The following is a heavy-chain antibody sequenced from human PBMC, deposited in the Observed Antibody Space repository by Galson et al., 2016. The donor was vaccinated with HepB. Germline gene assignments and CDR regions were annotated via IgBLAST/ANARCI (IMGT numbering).Heavy chain of an antibody. V-gene: IGHV3-53*01. CDR2: IYSGGGT. CDR1: GFTVSGNY. Sequence: SLRLSCAASGFTVSGNYLTWVRQAPGRAPECVSIIYSGGGTYYADSVKGRFTISRDSSKNTMYLQMNSLRVEDTAVDYCASALWGQSCSSTSCVTGGLDYWGPGTLVTVSS. J-gene: IGHJ4*02. CDR3: ASALWGQSCSSTSCVTGGLDY. D-gene: IGHD2-2*01.